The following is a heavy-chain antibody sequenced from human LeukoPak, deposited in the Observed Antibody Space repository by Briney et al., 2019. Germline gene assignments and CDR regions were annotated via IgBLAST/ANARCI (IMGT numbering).Heavy chain of an antibody. D-gene: IGHD2-15*01. Sequence: AAVKVSFKASGGTFISYAISWVRQAPGQGLEWMGRIIPIFGTANYAQKFQGRVTITADKSTSTAYMELSSLRSEDTAVYYCAREAVVAATPYYFDYWGQGTLVTVSS. CDR3: AREAVVAATPYYFDY. J-gene: IGHJ4*02. CDR1: GGTFISYA. CDR2: IIPIFGTA. V-gene: IGHV1-69*06.